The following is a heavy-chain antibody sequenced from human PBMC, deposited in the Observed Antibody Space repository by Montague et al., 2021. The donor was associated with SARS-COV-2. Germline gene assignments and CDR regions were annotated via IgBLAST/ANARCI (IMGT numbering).Heavy chain of an antibody. J-gene: IGHJ6*02. CDR3: ARHASYDYSKDLYYYYYYGMDV. CDR1: GGSISSSSYY. CDR2: IYYSGST. Sequence: SETLSLTCTVSGGSISSSSYYWGWIRQPPGKGLEWIGSIYYSGSTYYNPSLKSRVTISVDTSKSQFSLKLSSVTAADMAVYYCARHASYDYSKDLYYYYYYGMDVWGQGTTVTVSS. V-gene: IGHV4-39*01. D-gene: IGHD4-11*01.